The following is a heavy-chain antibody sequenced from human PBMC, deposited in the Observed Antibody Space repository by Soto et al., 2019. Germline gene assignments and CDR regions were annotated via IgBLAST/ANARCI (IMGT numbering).Heavy chain of an antibody. V-gene: IGHV3-30*18. CDR2: ITYDGSFQ. J-gene: IGHJ4*02. CDR3: AKDRVGGTFYTPLGF. D-gene: IGHD1-7*01. Sequence: GGSLRLSCAASGFTFSSYSMNWVRQAPGKGLEWVAVITYDGSFQYYADSVKGRFTISRDNSKNTLFLHLNTLKPEDTAVYHCAKDRVGGTFYTPLGFWGQGTLVTVSS. CDR1: GFTFSSYS.